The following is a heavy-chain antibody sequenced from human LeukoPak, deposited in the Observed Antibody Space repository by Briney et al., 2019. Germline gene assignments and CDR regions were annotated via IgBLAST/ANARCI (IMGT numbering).Heavy chain of an antibody. CDR1: GYTFTGYY. Sequence: ASVKVSCKASGYTFTGYYMHWVRQAPGQGLEWMGWINPNSGGTNYAQKFQGRVTMTRDTSISTAYMELSRLRSDDTAVYYCARDYYYDSSGYEYWGQGTLVTVSS. D-gene: IGHD3-22*01. CDR2: INPNSGGT. J-gene: IGHJ4*02. CDR3: ARDYYYDSSGYEY. V-gene: IGHV1-2*02.